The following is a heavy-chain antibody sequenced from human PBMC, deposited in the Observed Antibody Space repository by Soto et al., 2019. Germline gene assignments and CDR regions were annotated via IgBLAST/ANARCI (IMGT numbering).Heavy chain of an antibody. Sequence: SETLSLTCTPSAGSMITYYWNWIRQSAEKRLQWIGRISATRTTTYIPSLKSRITLSVDTSNNYFSLNLKFVNAAETAVYCCARDQSGSDDLWGKGPMVTV. CDR2: ISATRTT. D-gene: IGHD7-27*01. J-gene: IGHJ3*01. CDR3: ARDQSGSDDL. CDR1: AGSMITYY. V-gene: IGHV4-4*07.